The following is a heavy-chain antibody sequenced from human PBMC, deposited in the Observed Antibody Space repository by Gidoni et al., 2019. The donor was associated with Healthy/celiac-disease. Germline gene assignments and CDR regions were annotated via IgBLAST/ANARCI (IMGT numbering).Heavy chain of an antibody. J-gene: IGHJ5*02. D-gene: IGHD2-2*01. Sequence: QVQLVQSGAEVKKPGSSVKVSCKASGGPFSSYAISWVRQAPGQGLEWMGGIIPIFGTANYAQKFQGRVTITADESTSTAYMELSSLRSEDTAVYYCARVHLYCSSTSYYRGWFDPWGQGTLVTVSS. CDR1: GGPFSSYA. CDR3: ARVHLYCSSTSYYRGWFDP. V-gene: IGHV1-69*01. CDR2: IIPIFGTA.